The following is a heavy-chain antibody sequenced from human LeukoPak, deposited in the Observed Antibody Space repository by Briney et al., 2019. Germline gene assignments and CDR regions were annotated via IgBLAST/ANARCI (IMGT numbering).Heavy chain of an antibody. D-gene: IGHD3-22*01. Sequence: ASVKASCEASGGTFSSHTISWVRQAPGQGLEWMGRIIPILGIANYAQKLQGRVTISAEKSRSTAYMELSSLRSEDTAVYYCARDGGVYDSSGYYLDYWGQGTLVTVSS. V-gene: IGHV1-69*04. CDR2: IIPILGIA. CDR1: GGTFSSHT. J-gene: IGHJ4*02. CDR3: ARDGGVYDSSGYYLDY.